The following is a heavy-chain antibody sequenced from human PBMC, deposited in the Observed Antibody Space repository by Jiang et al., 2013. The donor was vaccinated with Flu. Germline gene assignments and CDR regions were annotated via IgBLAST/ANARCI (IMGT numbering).Heavy chain of an antibody. J-gene: IGHJ5*02. CDR1: GGSFSGYY. CDR2: INHSGST. D-gene: IGHD3-3*01. Sequence: LLKPSETLSLTCAVYGGSFSGYYWSWIRQPPGKGLEWIGEINHSGSTNYNPSLKSRVTISVDTSKNQFSLKLSSVAAADTAVYYCARKERYYDFWSGYYIWWFDPWGQGTLVTVSS. V-gene: IGHV4-34*01. CDR3: ARKERYYDFWSGYYIWWFDP.